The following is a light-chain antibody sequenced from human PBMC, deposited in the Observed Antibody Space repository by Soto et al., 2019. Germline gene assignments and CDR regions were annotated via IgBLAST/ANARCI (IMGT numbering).Light chain of an antibody. V-gene: IGKV3-15*01. Sequence: ILMTQSPSTVSVSPGESATLSCRASQNIYYKVAWYQQRPGQAPRLLVYRASTRAPGVPARFTGSGSGXGFTLTISSLQPEDFTVYSCLQYHNLWAFGQGTRPEIK. J-gene: IGKJ5*01. CDR2: RAS. CDR1: QNIYYK. CDR3: LQYHNLWA.